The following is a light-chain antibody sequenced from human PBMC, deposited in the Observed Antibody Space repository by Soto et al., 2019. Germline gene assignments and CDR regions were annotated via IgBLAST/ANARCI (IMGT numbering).Light chain of an antibody. CDR3: QQYNTYPLT. J-gene: IGKJ4*01. CDR2: KAA. CDR1: QSISTW. Sequence: DIPMTQSPSTLSASVGDRVTITCRASQSISTWLAWYQQKPGKAPKLLIYKAASLESGVPSRFSGSGSGTEFTLTISIMQPDDFATYYCQQYNTYPLTFGGGTMVEIK. V-gene: IGKV1-5*03.